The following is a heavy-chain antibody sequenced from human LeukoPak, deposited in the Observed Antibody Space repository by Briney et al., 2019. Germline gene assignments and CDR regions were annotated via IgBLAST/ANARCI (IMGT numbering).Heavy chain of an antibody. V-gene: IGHV3-7*01. CDR2: IKQDGSEK. J-gene: IGHJ4*02. CDR3: ARATRGGYLGFGY. D-gene: IGHD5-12*01. CDR1: GFTFSSYW. Sequence: GGSLRLSCAASGFTFSSYWMSWVRQAPGKGLEWVANIKQDGSEKYYVDSVKGRFTISRDNAKNSLYLQMNSLRAEDTAVYYCARATRGGYLGFGYWGQGTLVTVSS.